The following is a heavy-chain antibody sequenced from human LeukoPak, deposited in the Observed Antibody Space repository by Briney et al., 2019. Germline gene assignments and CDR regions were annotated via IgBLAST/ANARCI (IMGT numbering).Heavy chain of an antibody. D-gene: IGHD1-7*01. CDR3: ARGKPGTGDY. Sequence: GVSLRLSCAASGFTFSSYAMHWVRQAPGKGLEWVAVISYDGSNKYYADSVEGRFTISRDNSKNTLYLQMNSLRAEDTAVYYCARGKPGTGDYWGQGTLVTVSS. CDR2: ISYDGSNK. J-gene: IGHJ4*02. CDR1: GFTFSSYA. V-gene: IGHV3-30-3*01.